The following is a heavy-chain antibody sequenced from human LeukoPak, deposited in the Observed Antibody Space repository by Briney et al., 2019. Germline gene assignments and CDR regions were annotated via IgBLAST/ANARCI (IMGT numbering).Heavy chain of an antibody. D-gene: IGHD1-26*01. Sequence: GGSLRLSCAASDFTFSTSWMSWVRQAPGRGLEWVASINQYASQKYYVDSVRGRFTISRDNTKNSLYLEMSSLRAEDTAVYYCAKDATYVGVDYWGQGTLVTVSS. V-gene: IGHV3-7*01. J-gene: IGHJ4*02. CDR3: AKDATYVGVDY. CDR2: INQYASQK. CDR1: DFTFSTSW.